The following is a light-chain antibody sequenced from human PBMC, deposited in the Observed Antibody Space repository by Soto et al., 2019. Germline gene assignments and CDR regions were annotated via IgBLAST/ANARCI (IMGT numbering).Light chain of an antibody. CDR2: DVS. V-gene: IGLV2-14*01. Sequence: QSALTQPASVSGSPGQSITISCTGTRSDVGGSNYVSWYQQHPGKAPKLMIYDVSERPSGVSNRFSGSKSGNTASLTISGLQAEYEADYYCSAYTSGWVFGGGTKLTVL. J-gene: IGLJ3*02. CDR1: RSDVGGSNY. CDR3: SAYTSGWV.